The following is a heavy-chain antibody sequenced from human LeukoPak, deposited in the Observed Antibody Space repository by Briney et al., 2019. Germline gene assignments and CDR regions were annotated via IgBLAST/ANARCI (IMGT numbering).Heavy chain of an antibody. J-gene: IGHJ4*02. D-gene: IGHD2-15*01. CDR1: GFTLSSYG. CDR3: ARGQYSPDY. CDR2: IWYDGSNK. V-gene: IGHV3-33*01. Sequence: PGGSLRLSCAASGFTLSSYGMHWVRQAPGKGLEWVALIWYDGSNKYYTDSVKGRFTISRDNSKNTLYLQMSSLRAEDTAVYYCARGQYSPDYWGQGTLVTVSS.